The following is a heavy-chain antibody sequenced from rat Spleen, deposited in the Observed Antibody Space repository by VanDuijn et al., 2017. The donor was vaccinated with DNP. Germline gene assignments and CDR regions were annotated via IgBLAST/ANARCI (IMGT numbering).Heavy chain of an antibody. CDR3: AAYGYNEGAYVMDA. CDR2: IKAKSNNYAT. D-gene: IGHD1-9*01. V-gene: IGHV6-6*01. Sequence: EVQVLESGGGLVQPGNSLKLSCATSGFTFSTAWMYWYRQFPEKRLEWVARIKAKSNNYATDYTESVKGRFTISRDDSKSSIYLQMNNLKEEDTAIYYCAAYGYNEGAYVMDAWGQGASVTVSS. J-gene: IGHJ4*01. CDR1: GFTFSTAW.